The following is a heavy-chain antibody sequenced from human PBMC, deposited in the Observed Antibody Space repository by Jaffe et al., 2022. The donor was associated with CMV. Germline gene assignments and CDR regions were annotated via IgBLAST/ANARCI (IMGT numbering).Heavy chain of an antibody. CDR1: GFTFSSYA. V-gene: IGHV3-23*04. J-gene: IGHJ6*03. CDR2: ISGSGGST. CDR3: AKPLDEDYYYYYYMDV. D-gene: IGHD3-16*02. Sequence: EVQLVESGGGLVQPGGSLRLSCAASGFTFSSYAMSWVRQAPGKGLEWVSAISGSGGSTYYADSVKGRFTISRDNSKNTLYLQMNSLRAEDTAVYYCAKPLDEDYYYYYYMDVWGKGTTVTVSS.